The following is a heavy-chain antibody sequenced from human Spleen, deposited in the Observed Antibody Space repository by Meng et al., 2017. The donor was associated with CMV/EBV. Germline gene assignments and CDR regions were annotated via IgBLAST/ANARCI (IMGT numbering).Heavy chain of an antibody. CDR2: ISGSGGST. Sequence: GESLKISCAASGFTFSSYTMSWVRQAPGKGLEWVSAISGSGGSTYYADSVKGRFTISRDNSKNTPYLQMNSLRAEDTAVYYCAKVKRGYCSSTSCHGADYWGQGTLVTVSS. D-gene: IGHD2-2*01. CDR1: GFTFSSYT. V-gene: IGHV3-23*01. CDR3: AKVKRGYCSSTSCHGADY. J-gene: IGHJ4*02.